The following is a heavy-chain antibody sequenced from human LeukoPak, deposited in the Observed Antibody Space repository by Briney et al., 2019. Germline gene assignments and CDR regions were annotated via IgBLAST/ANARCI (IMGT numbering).Heavy chain of an antibody. Sequence: SETLSLTCTVSGGSISSYYWSWIRQPPGKGLEWIGYIYYSGSTNYNPSLKSRITISVDTSKNQFSLKLSSVTAADTAVYYCARLYCSSLGRVFDYWGQGTLVTVSP. CDR1: GGSISSYY. D-gene: IGHD6-6*01. J-gene: IGHJ4*02. CDR2: IYYSGST. V-gene: IGHV4-59*01. CDR3: ARLYCSSLGRVFDY.